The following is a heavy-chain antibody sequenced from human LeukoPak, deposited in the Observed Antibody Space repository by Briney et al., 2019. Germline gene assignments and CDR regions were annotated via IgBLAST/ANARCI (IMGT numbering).Heavy chain of an antibody. CDR3: ARSYCSSTSCRPHFDY. V-gene: IGHV3-48*01. CDR2: ISSSSSTI. Sequence: PGGSLRLSCAASGFTFSSYSMNWVRQAPGKGLEWVSYISSSSSTIYYADSVKGRFTISRDNAKNSLYLQMTILRAEDTAVYYCARSYCSSTSCRPHFDYWGQGTLVTVSS. J-gene: IGHJ4*02. CDR1: GFTFSSYS. D-gene: IGHD2-2*01.